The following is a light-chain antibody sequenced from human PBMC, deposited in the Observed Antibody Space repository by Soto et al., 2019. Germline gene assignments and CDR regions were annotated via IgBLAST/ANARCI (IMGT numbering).Light chain of an antibody. V-gene: IGLV2-14*03. Sequence: QSALTQPASVSGSPGQSITISCTGTSSDVGGYNYVSWYQRHPGKAPKLMIYDVNSRPSGVSNRFSGSKSGNTASLTISGLQAEDEADYYCSSYTSSSTLIFGGGTKVTVL. CDR1: SSDVGGYNY. CDR2: DVN. J-gene: IGLJ2*01. CDR3: SSYTSSSTLI.